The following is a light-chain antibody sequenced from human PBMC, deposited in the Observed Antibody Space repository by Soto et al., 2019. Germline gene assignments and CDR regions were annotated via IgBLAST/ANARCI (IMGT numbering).Light chain of an antibody. CDR3: EEGSTWPPFS. CDR2: DAS. CDR1: QSIGSY. Sequence: EIVLTQSPATLSLSLGERATLSCRASQSIGSYLAWYQHKLGQPPRLLIYDASNRATGITVTFSGSGSGTDFTLTTSSLEPEDCAVYYGEEGSTWPPFSFSPGTKVDIK. V-gene: IGKV3-11*01. J-gene: IGKJ3*01.